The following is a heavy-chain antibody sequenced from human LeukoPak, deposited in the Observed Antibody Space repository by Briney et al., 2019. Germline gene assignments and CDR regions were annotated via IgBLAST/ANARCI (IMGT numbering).Heavy chain of an antibody. D-gene: IGHD3-16*02. CDR3: AKGSRLREGGSYRF. V-gene: IGHV1-69*06. CDR1: GGIFSSYA. J-gene: IGHJ4*02. CDR2: IIPIFGSA. Sequence: SVKVSCKASGGIFSSYAINWVRQAPGQGLEWVGRIIPIFGSANYAQKFQGRVTITADKSTRTAYMELSSLRSEDTALYYCAKGSRLREGGSYRFWGQGTLVTVSS.